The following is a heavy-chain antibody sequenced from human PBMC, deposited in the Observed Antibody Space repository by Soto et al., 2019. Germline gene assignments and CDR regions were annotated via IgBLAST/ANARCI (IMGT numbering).Heavy chain of an antibody. Sequence: EVQLVQSGPEVKKPGESLRISCKASGYSFTTYWISWVRQMPGKGLEWMGRIDPRDAGINNKPSFQGHVTMSADKSTSTAYLQWSSLKASDTAIYYCGRTGPVAGSGLGFYFGMDVWGQGTTVTVSS. CDR1: GYSFTTYW. CDR2: IDPRDAGI. J-gene: IGHJ6*02. D-gene: IGHD6-19*01. CDR3: GRTGPVAGSGLGFYFGMDV. V-gene: IGHV5-10-1*03.